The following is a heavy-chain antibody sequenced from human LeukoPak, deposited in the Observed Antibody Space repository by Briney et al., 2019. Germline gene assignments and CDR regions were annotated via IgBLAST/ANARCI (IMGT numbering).Heavy chain of an antibody. V-gene: IGHV3-74*01. D-gene: IGHD3-3*01. Sequence: GWSLRLSCAASGFIFSGYWMHWVRQAPGEGLVWLSRIKNDGSITSYADSVKGRFTISRDNAKNTLYLQMNSLRVEDTAVYYCTKSDWFDPWGQGTLVTVSS. CDR1: GFIFSGYW. CDR3: TKSDWFDP. CDR2: IKNDGSIT. J-gene: IGHJ5*02.